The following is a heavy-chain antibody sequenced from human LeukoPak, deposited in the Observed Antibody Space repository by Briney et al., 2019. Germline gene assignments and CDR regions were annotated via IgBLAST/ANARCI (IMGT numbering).Heavy chain of an antibody. J-gene: IGHJ4*02. CDR1: GFTFSSYS. Sequence: PGGSLRLSCAASGFTFSSYSMNWVRQAPGKGLEWVSSISSSSRYIYYADSMKGRFTISRDNSKNSLYLQMNSLRAEDTAVYYCAKDSRIQLWERYFDYWGQGTLVTVSS. CDR3: AKDSRIQLWERYFDY. D-gene: IGHD5-18*01. V-gene: IGHV3-21*04. CDR2: ISSSSRYI.